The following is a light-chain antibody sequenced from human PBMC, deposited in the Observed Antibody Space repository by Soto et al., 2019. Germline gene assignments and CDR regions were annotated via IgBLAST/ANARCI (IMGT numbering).Light chain of an antibody. CDR3: QQRYRWPPIT. CDR1: QYINTR. Sequence: EIVLTQSPATLSSFPGDRVTLSCRASQYINTRLAWYQHRPGQAPRLLIYQTSLRAAGIPARFSASGSGTDFTLTISSLEPEDFAVYYCQQRYRWPPITFGQGTRLEIK. CDR2: QTS. J-gene: IGKJ5*01. V-gene: IGKV3-11*01.